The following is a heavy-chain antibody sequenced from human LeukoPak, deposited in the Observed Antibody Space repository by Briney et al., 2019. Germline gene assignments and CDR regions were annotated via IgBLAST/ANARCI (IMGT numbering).Heavy chain of an antibody. V-gene: IGHV1-69*13. Sequence: SVKVSCKASGGTFSSYAISWVRQAPGQGLEWMGGIIPIFGTANYAQKFQGRVTITADESTSTAYMELSSLRSEDTAVYYCARPIVVAGRRKVSGYYYYYGMDVWGQGTTVTVSS. CDR2: IIPIFGTA. D-gene: IGHD2-15*01. CDR3: ARPIVVAGRRKVSGYYYYYGMDV. CDR1: GGTFSSYA. J-gene: IGHJ6*02.